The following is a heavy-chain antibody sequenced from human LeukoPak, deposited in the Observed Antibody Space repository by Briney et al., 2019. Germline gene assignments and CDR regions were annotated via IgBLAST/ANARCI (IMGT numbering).Heavy chain of an antibody. J-gene: IGHJ5*02. CDR3: ARRYGP. D-gene: IGHD3-16*01. CDR2: IYDSGSP. CDR1: GGSIRSSYYY. V-gene: IGHV4-39*01. Sequence: SETLSLTCTVSGGSIRSSYYYWGWIRQPPGKGLEWIGSIYDSGSPNYSPALNSRVTISVDTSKNQFSLKLNSVTAADTAVYYCARRYGPWGQGTLVTVSS.